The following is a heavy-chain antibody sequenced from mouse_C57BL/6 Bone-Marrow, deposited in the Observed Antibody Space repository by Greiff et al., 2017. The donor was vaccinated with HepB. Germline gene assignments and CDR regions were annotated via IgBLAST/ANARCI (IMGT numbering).Heavy chain of an antibody. CDR1: GYTFTSYW. D-gene: IGHD1-1*01. J-gene: IGHJ1*03. CDR3: ARSPHYYGSRRDWYFDV. V-gene: IGHV1-53*01. CDR2: INPSNGGT. Sequence: QVQLQQPGTELVKPGASVKLSCKASGYTFTSYWMHWVKQRPGQGLEWIGNINPSNGGTNYNEKFKSKATLTVDKASRTAYMQLSSLTSEDSAVYYCARSPHYYGSRRDWYFDVWGTGTTVTVSS.